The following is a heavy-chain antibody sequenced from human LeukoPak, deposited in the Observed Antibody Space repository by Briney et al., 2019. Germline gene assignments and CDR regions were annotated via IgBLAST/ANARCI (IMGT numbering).Heavy chain of an antibody. CDR3: ATGLFRVAAFDI. Sequence: GASAKDSRKVSGYTLSELSIYSVCQGLGKGVERMGAFFPEDGKTNYAQKFQDRVTMTEDTSTGTAYMELSSLKSEDTAVYYCATGLFRVAAFDIWGQGTMVTVSS. D-gene: IGHD3-10*02. CDR2: FFPEDGKT. CDR1: GYTLSELS. J-gene: IGHJ3*02. V-gene: IGHV1-24*01.